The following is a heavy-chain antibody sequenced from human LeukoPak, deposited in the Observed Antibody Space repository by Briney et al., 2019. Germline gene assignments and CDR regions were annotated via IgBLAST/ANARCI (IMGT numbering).Heavy chain of an antibody. CDR1: GFTFSSYT. J-gene: IGHJ4*02. V-gene: IGHV3-48*04. CDR3: ARDLIAATDY. D-gene: IGHD6-13*01. Sequence: GRSLRLSCAASGFTFSSYTMNWVRQAPGRGLEWVSYINTGSSTIYYADSVKGRFTTSRDNAKNSLFLQMDSLRAEDTAVYYCARDLIAATDYWGQGTLVTVSS. CDR2: INTGSSTI.